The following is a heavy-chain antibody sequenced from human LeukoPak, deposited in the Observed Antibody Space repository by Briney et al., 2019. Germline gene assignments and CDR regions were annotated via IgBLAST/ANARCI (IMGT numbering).Heavy chain of an antibody. V-gene: IGHV4-59*13. D-gene: IGHD1-1*01. J-gene: IGHJ4*02. CDR2: FYSGGA. CDR1: SDSISSYY. Sequence: AETLSLTCTISSDSISSYYWTWIRQPPGKGLEWIGYFYSGGAYYNPSLSSRVTISLDTSKNQFFLKLSSVTAADTAVYFCARAKRNLSCPFDYWGQGTLVTVSS. CDR3: ARAKRNLSCPFDY.